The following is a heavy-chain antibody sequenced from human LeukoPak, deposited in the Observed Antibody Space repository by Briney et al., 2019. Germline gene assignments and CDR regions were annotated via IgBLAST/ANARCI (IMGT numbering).Heavy chain of an antibody. J-gene: IGHJ6*03. V-gene: IGHV4-59*01. CDR2: IYYSGST. D-gene: IGHD3-10*01. CDR1: GITFDNNG. Sequence: GSLRLSCAASGITFDNNGMNWIRQPPGKGLEWIGSIYYSGSTNYNPSLKSRVTISVDTSKNQFSLKLSSVTAADTAVYYCARVGRGSGSYFYYYYMDVWGKGTTVTISS. CDR3: ARVGRGSGSYFYYYYMDV.